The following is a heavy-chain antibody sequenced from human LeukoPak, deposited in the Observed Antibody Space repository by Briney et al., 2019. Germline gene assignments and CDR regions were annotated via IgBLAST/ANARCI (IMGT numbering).Heavy chain of an antibody. V-gene: IGHV3-48*02. CDR3: TRGRYQFLGPNDS. D-gene: IGHD2-2*01. J-gene: IGHJ5*01. Sequence: GGSLRLSCVASGFTLSDYGMSWARQAPGKGLEWISYITTNSVMFYADSVEGRFAISRDNDQNSAYLQMSVLRDDDTAVYYCTRGRYQFLGPNDSWGQGALVTVSS. CDR1: GFTLSDYG. CDR2: ITTNSVM.